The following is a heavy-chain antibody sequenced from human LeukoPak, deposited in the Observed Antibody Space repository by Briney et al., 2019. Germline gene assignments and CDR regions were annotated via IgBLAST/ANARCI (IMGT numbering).Heavy chain of an antibody. V-gene: IGHV3-30-3*01. J-gene: IGHJ4*02. D-gene: IGHD6-19*01. CDR1: GFTFRSYA. Sequence: GGSLRLSCAASGFTFRSYALHGVGQAPKKGLEGWSFVSYDGSLKSYADSANGRFTISRDNSKNTLYLQMNSLRAEDPAVYYCARDHYSSGPYYFDYWGQGTLVTVSS. CDR2: VSYDGSLK. CDR3: ARDHYSSGPYYFDY.